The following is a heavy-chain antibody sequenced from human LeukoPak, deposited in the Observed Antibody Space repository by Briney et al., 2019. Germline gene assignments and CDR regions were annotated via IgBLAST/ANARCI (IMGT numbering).Heavy chain of an antibody. CDR2: VYYSGSATYNPT. J-gene: IGHJ5*02. CDR3: ARDWGTPMAHTDH. V-gene: IGHV4-59*12. CDR1: GGSMNNYY. D-gene: IGHD5-18*01. Sequence: SETLSLTCTVSGGSMNNYYWIWIRQPPGKGLEWLGYVYYSGSATYNPTTYNPSLKSRLTISVDTSKNQFSLNLSSVTAADTAVYCARDWGTPMAHTDHWGQGTLVTVSS.